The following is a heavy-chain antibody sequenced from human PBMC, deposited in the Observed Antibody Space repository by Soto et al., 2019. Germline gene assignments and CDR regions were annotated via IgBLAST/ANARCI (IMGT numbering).Heavy chain of an antibody. CDR2: IYYSGST. Sequence: PTETLSLTCTVSGGSISSYYWSWIRQPPGKGLEWIGYIYYSGSTNYNPSLKSRVTISVDTSKNQFSLKLSSVTAADTAVYYCERDASSGYLFDAFDIWGQGTMVTV. CDR3: ERDASSGYLFDAFDI. D-gene: IGHD3-22*01. CDR1: GGSISSYY. V-gene: IGHV4-59*01. J-gene: IGHJ3*02.